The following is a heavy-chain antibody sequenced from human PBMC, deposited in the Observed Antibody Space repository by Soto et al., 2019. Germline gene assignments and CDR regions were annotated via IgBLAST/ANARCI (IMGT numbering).Heavy chain of an antibody. D-gene: IGHD2-15*01. V-gene: IGHV1-18*01. CDR3: ARDWRYCSGGSCYVSKCDY. CDR1: GYTFTSYG. CDR2: ISAYNGNT. Sequence: ASVKVSCKASGYTFTSYGISWVRQAPGQGLEWMEWISAYNGNTDYAQKLQGRVTMTTDTSTSTAYMELRSLRSDDTAVYYCARDWRYCSGGSCYVSKCDYWGQGTLVTVSS. J-gene: IGHJ4*02.